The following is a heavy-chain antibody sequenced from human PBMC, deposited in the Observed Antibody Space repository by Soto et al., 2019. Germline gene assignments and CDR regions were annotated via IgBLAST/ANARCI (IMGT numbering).Heavy chain of an antibody. J-gene: IGHJ4*02. CDR1: GFTFSDYG. CDR3: ARDQYRSSYYFDY. D-gene: IGHD6-6*01. CDR2: IWKDGNNE. Sequence: QVQLVESGGGVVQPGRSLRLSCAVAGFTFSDYGLHWVRQSPGRGLEWLAVIWKDGNNEYYADYVKGRFTISRDNSKNTLYLQMNSLRAEDTAVYYCARDQYRSSYYFDYWGQGTLVTVS. V-gene: IGHV3-33*01.